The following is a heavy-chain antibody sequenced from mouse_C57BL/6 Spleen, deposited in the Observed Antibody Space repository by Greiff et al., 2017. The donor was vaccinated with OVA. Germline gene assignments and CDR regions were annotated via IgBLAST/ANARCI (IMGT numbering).Heavy chain of an antibody. D-gene: IGHD2-1*01. CDR1: GYAFSSSW. Sequence: QLQQPGPELVKPGASVKISCKASGYAFSSSWMNWVKQRPGKGLEWIGRIYPGDGDTNYNGKFKGKATLTADKSSSTAYMQLSSLTSEDSAVYFCARGVYYGNPGFAYWGQGTLVTVSA. CDR2: IYPGDGDT. CDR3: ARGVYYGNPGFAY. J-gene: IGHJ3*01. V-gene: IGHV1-82*01.